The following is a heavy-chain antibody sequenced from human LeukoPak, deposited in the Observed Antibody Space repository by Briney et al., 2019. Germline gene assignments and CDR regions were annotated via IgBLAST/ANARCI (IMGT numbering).Heavy chain of an antibody. CDR3: ARSLDTEMVPPALGY. J-gene: IGHJ4*02. V-gene: IGHV4-39*07. CDR1: GGSISSSSYY. D-gene: IGHD5-18*01. Sequence: SETLSLTCTVSGGSISSSSYYWGWIRQPPGKGLEWIGSIYYRGRTSYNPSLKSRVTISVDTSKNQFSLKLSSVTAADTAVYYCARSLDTEMVPPALGYWGQGTLVTVSS. CDR2: IYYRGRT.